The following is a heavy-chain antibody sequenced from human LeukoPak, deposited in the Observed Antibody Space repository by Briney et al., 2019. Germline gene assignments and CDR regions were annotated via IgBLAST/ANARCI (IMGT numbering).Heavy chain of an antibody. J-gene: IGHJ4*02. D-gene: IGHD2-2*01. Sequence: PEIRSFTCAGYGGSFSGYYWSWIRQPPGKGLEWIGEINHSGSTNYNPSLKSRVTISVDTSKNQFSLKLSSVTAADTAVYYCARAEDIVVVPAAKKGAYDYWGQGTLVTVSS. CDR2: INHSGST. V-gene: IGHV4-34*01. CDR3: ARAEDIVVVPAAKKGAYDY. CDR1: GGSFSGYY.